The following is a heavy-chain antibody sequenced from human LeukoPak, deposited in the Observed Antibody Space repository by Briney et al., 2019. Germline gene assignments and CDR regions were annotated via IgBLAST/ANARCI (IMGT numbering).Heavy chain of an antibody. J-gene: IGHJ5*02. Sequence: ASVKVSCKAPGYTFTSYYMHWVRQAPGQGLEWMGIINPSGGSTSYAQKFQGRVTMTRDMSTSTVYMELSSLRSEDTAVYYCARDLPSHGYCSGGSCYSNWFDPWGQGTLVTVSS. CDR3: ARDLPSHGYCSGGSCYSNWFDP. V-gene: IGHV1-46*01. D-gene: IGHD2-15*01. CDR2: INPSGGST. CDR1: GYTFTSYY.